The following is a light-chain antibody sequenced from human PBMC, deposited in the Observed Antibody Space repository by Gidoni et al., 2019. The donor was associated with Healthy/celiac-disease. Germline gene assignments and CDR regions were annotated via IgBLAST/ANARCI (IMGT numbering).Light chain of an antibody. CDR1: QGISSY. CDR3: QQLNSYPT. CDR2: AAS. J-gene: IGKJ4*01. V-gene: IGKV1-9*01. Sequence: DIQLTQSPSFLSASVGDRVTITCRASQGISSYLAWYQQKPGKAPKLLIYAASTLQSGVPSRFSGSGSGTEFTLTISSLQPEYFATYYCQQLNSYPTFGGXTKVEIK.